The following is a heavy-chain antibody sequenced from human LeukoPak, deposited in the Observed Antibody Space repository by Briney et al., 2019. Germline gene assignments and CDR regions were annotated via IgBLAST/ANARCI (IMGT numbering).Heavy chain of an antibody. V-gene: IGHV3-23*01. CDR1: GFTFDNYY. J-gene: IGHJ4*02. CDR3: ARVGVVAVAGGDY. Sequence: GGSLRLSCSASGFTFDNYYMNWVRQAPGKGLEWVSSISDSGGSTYYADSVKGRFTISRDNSKNTLYLQMNSLRSDDTAVYYCARVGVVAVAGGDYWGQGTLVTVSS. CDR2: ISDSGGST. D-gene: IGHD6-19*01.